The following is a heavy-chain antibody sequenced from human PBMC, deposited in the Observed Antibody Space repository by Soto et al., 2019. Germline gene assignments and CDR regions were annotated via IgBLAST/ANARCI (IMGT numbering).Heavy chain of an antibody. D-gene: IGHD2-15*01. CDR1: GFTFSDYY. CDR2: ISSSSSYT. J-gene: IGHJ5*02. V-gene: IGHV3-11*06. Sequence: PGGSLRPSSAASGFTFSDYYMSWIRQAPGKGLEWVSYISSSSSYTNYADSVKGRFTISRDNSKNTLYLQMNSLRAEDTAVYYCARDRSRGAFDPWGQGPLVTVSS. CDR3: ARDRSRGAFDP.